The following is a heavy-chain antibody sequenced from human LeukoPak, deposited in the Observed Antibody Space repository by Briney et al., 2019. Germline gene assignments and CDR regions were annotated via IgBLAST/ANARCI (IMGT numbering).Heavy chain of an antibody. V-gene: IGHV4-30-2*01. CDR2: IYHSGST. Sequence: SQTLSLTCAVSGGSISSGGYSWSWIRQPPGKGLEWIGYIYHSGSTYYNPSLKSRVTISVDRSKNQFSLKLSSVTAADTAVYYCARGSYYGSGSYPYIDYWGQGTLVTVSS. CDR1: GGSISSGGYS. J-gene: IGHJ4*02. D-gene: IGHD3-10*01. CDR3: ARGSYYGSGSYPYIDY.